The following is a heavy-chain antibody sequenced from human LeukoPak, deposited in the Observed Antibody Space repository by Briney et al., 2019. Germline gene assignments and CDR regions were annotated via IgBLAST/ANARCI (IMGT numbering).Heavy chain of an antibody. J-gene: IGHJ4*02. CDR1: GYTFTGYY. CDR2: INPNSGGT. CDR3: ARDSRRIVVVPAAIPY. V-gene: IGHV1-2*02. Sequence: ASAKVSCKASGYTFTGYYMHWVPQAPGQGLEWMGWINPNSGGTNYAQKFQGRVTMTRDTSISTAYMELSRLRSDDTDVYYCARDSRRIVVVPAAIPYWGQGTLVTVSS. D-gene: IGHD2-2*02.